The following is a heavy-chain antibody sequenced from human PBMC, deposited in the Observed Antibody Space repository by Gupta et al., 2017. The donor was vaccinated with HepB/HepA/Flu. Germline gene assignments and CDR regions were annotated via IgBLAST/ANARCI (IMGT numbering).Heavy chain of an antibody. CDR3: ARGGRYSYGYRGYYYYGMEV. Sequence: QVQLQQWGAGLLKPSETLSLTCAVYGGSFSGYYWSWIRQPPGQGLEWIGEINHSGSTNYNPSLKSRVTISVDTSKNQFSLKLSSVTAADTAVYYCARGGRYSYGYRGYYYYGMEVWGQGTTVTVSS. CDR2: INHSGST. J-gene: IGHJ6*02. D-gene: IGHD5-18*01. V-gene: IGHV4-34*01. CDR1: GGSFSGYY.